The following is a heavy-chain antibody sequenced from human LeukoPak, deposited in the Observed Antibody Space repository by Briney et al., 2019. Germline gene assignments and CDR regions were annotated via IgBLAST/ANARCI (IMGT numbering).Heavy chain of an antibody. CDR2: INPNSGGT. CDR1: GYTFTGYY. Sequence: GASVTVSCKASGYTFTGYYMHWVRQAPGQGLAWMGWINPNSGGTNYAQKFQGRVTMTRDTSISTAYMELSRLRSDDTAVYYCARGQGYGFWSGYSWGQGTLVTVSS. J-gene: IGHJ4*02. D-gene: IGHD3-3*01. V-gene: IGHV1-2*02. CDR3: ARGQGYGFWSGYS.